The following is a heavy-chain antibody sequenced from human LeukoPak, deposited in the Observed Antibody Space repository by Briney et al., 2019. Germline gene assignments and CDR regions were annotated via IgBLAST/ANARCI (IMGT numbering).Heavy chain of an antibody. J-gene: IGHJ4*02. Sequence: GRSLRLSCAASGFTLSRYDMHWVRQAPGKGREWVAIISYDGSDKYYADSVKGRFTISRDNSKNTLYVQMISLGPEDTALYYCARDRGYCSGGSCYSAFDYWGQGTLVTVSS. CDR1: GFTLSRYD. V-gene: IGHV3-30*04. D-gene: IGHD2-15*01. CDR2: ISYDGSDK. CDR3: ARDRGYCSGGSCYSAFDY.